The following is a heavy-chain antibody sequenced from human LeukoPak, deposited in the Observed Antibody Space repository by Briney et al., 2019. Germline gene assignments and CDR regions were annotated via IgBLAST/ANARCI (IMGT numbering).Heavy chain of an antibody. V-gene: IGHV1-8*01. CDR3: VRTPPNWGADY. J-gene: IGHJ4*02. D-gene: IGHD7-27*01. CDR2: MSPKSGNT. CDR1: GYTFTSYD. Sequence: ASVKVSCKASGYTFTSYDINWERQATGQGLKWMGWMSPKSGNTGYAQKFQGRVTMTSNTAISTAYMELSSLRSEDTAVYYCVRTPPNWGADYWGQGTLVTVSS.